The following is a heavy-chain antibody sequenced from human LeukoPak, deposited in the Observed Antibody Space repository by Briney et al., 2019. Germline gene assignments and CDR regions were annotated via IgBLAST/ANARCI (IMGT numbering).Heavy chain of an antibody. V-gene: IGHV3-9*01. J-gene: IGHJ4*02. CDR2: ISWNSGSI. D-gene: IGHD3-10*01. CDR3: AKGHITMVRGVIIPVYFDY. Sequence: PGGSLRLSCAASGCTFDDYAMHWVRQAPGKGLEWVSGISWNSGSIGYADSVKGRFTISRDNAKNSLYLQMNSLGAEDTALYYCAKGHITMVRGVIIPVYFDYWGQGTLVTVSS. CDR1: GCTFDDYA.